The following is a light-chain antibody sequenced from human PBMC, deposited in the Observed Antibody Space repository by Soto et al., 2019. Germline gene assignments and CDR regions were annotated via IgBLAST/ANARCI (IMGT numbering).Light chain of an antibody. CDR1: QGISNY. CDR3: QKYNSAPEWT. CDR2: AAS. J-gene: IGKJ1*01. V-gene: IGKV1-27*01. Sequence: DIHMNQSPSSLSASVGDRDTITCRASQGISNYLAWYQQKPGKVPKLLIYAASTLQSGVPSRFSGSGSGTDFTLTISSLQPEDVATYYCQKYNSAPEWTFGQGTKVDIK.